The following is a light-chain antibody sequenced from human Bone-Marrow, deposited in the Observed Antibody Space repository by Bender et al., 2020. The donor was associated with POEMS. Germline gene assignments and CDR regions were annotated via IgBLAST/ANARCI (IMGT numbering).Light chain of an antibody. CDR2: EGT. J-gene: IGLJ1*01. Sequence: QSALTQPASVSGSPGQSITISCTGPSSYVDTYTLVSWYQQHPGRAPKLIIYEGTKRPSGVVNRFSASKSGNTASLTISGLRAEDEAGYFCCSFAGGSYVFGTETKVIVL. CDR3: CSFAGGSYV. V-gene: IGLV2-23*01. CDR1: SSYVDTYTL.